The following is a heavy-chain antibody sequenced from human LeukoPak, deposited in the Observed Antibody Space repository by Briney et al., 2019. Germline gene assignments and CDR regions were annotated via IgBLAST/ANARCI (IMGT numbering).Heavy chain of an antibody. CDR1: GFAFSDYS. J-gene: IGHJ4*02. Sequence: GGSLRLSCAASGFAFSDYSMNWVRHAPGKGLEWVANTRGSGSGMGSGNYYAGAVKGRFTISRDNAKNSLYLRMNSLRAEDTAFYYCERDDNWGFDYWGQGALVTVSS. V-gene: IGHV3-21*05. D-gene: IGHD7-27*01. CDR2: TRGSGSGM. CDR3: ERDDNWGFDY.